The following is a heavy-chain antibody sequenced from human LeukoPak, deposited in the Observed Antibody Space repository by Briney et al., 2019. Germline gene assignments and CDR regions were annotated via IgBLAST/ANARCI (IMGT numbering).Heavy chain of an antibody. J-gene: IGHJ4*02. CDR3: ARVRARFLEWLLPY. V-gene: IGHV1-2*06. D-gene: IGHD3-3*01. CDR1: GYTFTGYY. CDR2: INPDSGGT. Sequence: ASVKVSCKASGYTFTGYYMHWVRQAPGQGLEWMGRINPDSGGTNYAQKFQGRVTMTRDTSISTAYMELSRLRSDDTAVYYCARVRARFLEWLLPYWGQGTLVTVSS.